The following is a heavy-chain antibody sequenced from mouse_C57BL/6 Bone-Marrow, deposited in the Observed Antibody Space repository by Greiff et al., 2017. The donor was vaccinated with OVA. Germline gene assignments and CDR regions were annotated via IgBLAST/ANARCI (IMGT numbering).Heavy chain of an antibody. CDR3: ARRGTGRDYAMDY. D-gene: IGHD4-1*01. V-gene: IGHV8-8*01. J-gene: IGHJ4*01. CDR1: GFSLSTFGMG. Sequence: ESGPGILQPSQTLSLTCSFSGFSLSTFGMGVGWIRQPSGKGLEWLAHIWWDDDKYYTPALRSRLTSAKDTAKNQVFLKIANVDTADTATYYGARRGTGRDYAMDYWGQGTSVTVSS. CDR2: IWWDDDK.